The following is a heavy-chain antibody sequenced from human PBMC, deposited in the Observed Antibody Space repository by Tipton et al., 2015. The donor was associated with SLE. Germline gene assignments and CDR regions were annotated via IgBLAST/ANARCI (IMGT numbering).Heavy chain of an antibody. J-gene: IGHJ4*02. CDR1: GFTFSSYE. D-gene: IGHD3-22*01. Sequence: SLRLSCAASGFTFSSYEMNWVRQAPGKGLEWVSYISSSGSTIYYADSVKGRFTISRDNAKNSLYLQMNSLRAEDTAVYYCAGELRRSMIVVVPLDYWGQGTLVTVSS. CDR3: AGELRRSMIVVVPLDY. V-gene: IGHV3-48*03. CDR2: ISSSGSTI.